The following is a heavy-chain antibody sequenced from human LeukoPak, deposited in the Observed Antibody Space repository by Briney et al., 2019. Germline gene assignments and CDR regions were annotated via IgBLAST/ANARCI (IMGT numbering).Heavy chain of an antibody. J-gene: IGHJ4*02. V-gene: IGHV1-46*01. Sequence: ASVKVSCKASGYTFTSYYIHWVRQIPGQGLEWMGRINPSGAGTHYAQKSQGRVTVTRDTSTSTVYMELNSLRSDDTAVYYCAREEDGGYFDYWGQGTLVTVSS. D-gene: IGHD2-15*01. CDR3: AREEDGGYFDY. CDR2: INPSGAGT. CDR1: GYTFTSYY.